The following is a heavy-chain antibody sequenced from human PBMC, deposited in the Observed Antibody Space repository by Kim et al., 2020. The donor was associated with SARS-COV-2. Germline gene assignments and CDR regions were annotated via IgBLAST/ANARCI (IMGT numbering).Heavy chain of an antibody. CDR1: GGSISSSYSY. CDR2: VYRTGNT. J-gene: IGHJ2*01. Sequence: SETLSLTCTVSGGSISSSYSYWGWIRQSPGQGLEWIGSVYRTGNTFYNPSLKSRVTISVDTSKNQFSLKVTSVTAADTAVYYCARDAGSGWY. D-gene: IGHD6-19*01. CDR3: ARDAGSGWY. V-gene: IGHV4-39*07.